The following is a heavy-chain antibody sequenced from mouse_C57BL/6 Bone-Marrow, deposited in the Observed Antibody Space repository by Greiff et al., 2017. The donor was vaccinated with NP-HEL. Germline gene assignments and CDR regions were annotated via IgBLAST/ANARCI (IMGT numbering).Heavy chain of an antibody. CDR2: IRNKANGYTT. CDR1: GFTFTDYY. D-gene: IGHD1-1*01. CDR3: ARYGSSYAYAMDY. Sequence: EVHLVESGGGLVQPGGSLSLSCAASGFTFTDYYMSWVRQPPGKALEWLGFIRNKANGYTTEYSASVKGRFTISRDNSQSILYLQMNALRAEDSATYYFARYGSSYAYAMDYWGQGTSVTVSS. J-gene: IGHJ4*01. V-gene: IGHV7-3*01.